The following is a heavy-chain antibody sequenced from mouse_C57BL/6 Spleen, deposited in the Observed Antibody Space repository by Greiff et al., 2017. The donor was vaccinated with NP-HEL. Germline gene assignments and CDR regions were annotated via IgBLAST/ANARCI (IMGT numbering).Heavy chain of an antibody. CDR3: ARSRYGSSCYFDD. Sequence: QVQLQQSGAELVMPGASVKLSCKASGYTFTSYWMHWVKQRPGHGLEWIGEIDPSDSYTNYNQKFKGKSTLTVDKSSSTAYMQLRRLASEDAAVYYCARSRYGSSCYFDDWGQGTTLTVSS. CDR2: IDPSDSYT. CDR1: GYTFTSYW. D-gene: IGHD1-1*01. V-gene: IGHV1-69*01. J-gene: IGHJ2*01.